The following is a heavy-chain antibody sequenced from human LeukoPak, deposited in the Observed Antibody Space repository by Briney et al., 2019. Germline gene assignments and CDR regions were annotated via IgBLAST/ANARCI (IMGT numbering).Heavy chain of an antibody. CDR1: GLTFSSYG. V-gene: IGHV3-30*18. J-gene: IGHJ6*02. D-gene: IGHD2-15*01. Sequence: GGSLRLSCAASGLTFSSYGMHWVRQAPGKGLEWVAVISYDGSNKYYADSVKGRFTISRDNSKNTLYLQMNSLRAEDTAVYYCAKSYCSGGSCYSGDYYGMDVWGQGTTVTVSS. CDR2: ISYDGSNK. CDR3: AKSYCSGGSCYSGDYYGMDV.